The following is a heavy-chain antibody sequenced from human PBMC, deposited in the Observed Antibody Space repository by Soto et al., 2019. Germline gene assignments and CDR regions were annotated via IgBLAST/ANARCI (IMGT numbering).Heavy chain of an antibody. J-gene: IGHJ4*02. CDR3: AREEGYCTSSSCYKEGWGY. V-gene: IGHV1-2*02. CDR2: INPRSGGT. D-gene: IGHD2-2*02. Sequence: QVQLVQSGADVKEPGASVKVSCKASEYTFTAYYIHWVRQAPGQGLEWMGWINPRSGGTNYAQKFQGRVTMTRDTSITTAYMELSRLRSDDTAVYYCAREEGYCTSSSCYKEGWGYWGQGTLVTVSS. CDR1: EYTFTAYY.